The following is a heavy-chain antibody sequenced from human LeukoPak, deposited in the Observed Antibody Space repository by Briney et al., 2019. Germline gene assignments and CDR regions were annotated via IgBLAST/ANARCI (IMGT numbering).Heavy chain of an antibody. J-gene: IGHJ3*02. CDR2: ISSNGGST. Sequence: GGSLRLSCAASGFTFSSYGMHWVRQAPGKGLEYVSAISSNGGSTYYANSVKGRFTISRDNSKNTLYLQMNSLRAEDTAVYYCARVLRYDNSGHDSFDIWGQGTMVTVSS. CDR1: GFTFSSYG. D-gene: IGHD3-22*01. CDR3: ARVLRYDNSGHDSFDI. V-gene: IGHV3-64*01.